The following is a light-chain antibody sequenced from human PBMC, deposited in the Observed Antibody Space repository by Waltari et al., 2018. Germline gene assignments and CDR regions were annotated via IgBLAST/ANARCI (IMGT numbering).Light chain of an antibody. Sequence: QSVLTQPPSVSGAPGPRVIISCPGSSSNIGAGYDVHLYQQFPGIAPKLLIYGNRNRPSGVPDRFSGSKSGTSASLVISGLQAEDEADYYCQSYDNTLSGSHVVFGGGTKLTVL. J-gene: IGLJ2*01. CDR2: GNR. CDR3: QSYDNTLSGSHVV. V-gene: IGLV1-40*01. CDR1: SSNIGAGYD.